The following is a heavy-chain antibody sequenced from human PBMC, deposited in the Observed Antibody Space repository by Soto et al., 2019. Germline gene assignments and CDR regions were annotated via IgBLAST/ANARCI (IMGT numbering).Heavy chain of an antibody. CDR2: IHHSGNT. CDR1: VHFMNSGDYS. D-gene: IGHD3-22*01. CDR3: ARQVVVTSYYFDY. J-gene: IGHJ4*02. V-gene: IGHV4-30-2*01. Sequence: TLSPTCDVSVHFMNSGDYSWAWILQPPGKGLEWIGYIHHSGNTYSNPALRSRLTMSVDRSKNLFSLNLSSVTATDTAIYYCARQVVVTSYYFDYWGPGTLVTVSS.